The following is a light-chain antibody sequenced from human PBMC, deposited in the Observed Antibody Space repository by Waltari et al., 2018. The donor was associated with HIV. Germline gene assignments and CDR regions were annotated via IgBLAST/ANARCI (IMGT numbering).Light chain of an antibody. CDR1: SSNIGAGYD. Sequence: QYVLTQPPSVSGAPGQRVTIACTGGSSNIGAGYDVHWYRKFPGTAPKLLIYDTKKRPSGVPDRFSGSKSGTSASLAITGLQAEDEADYYCQSFDSSLSAVIFGGGTKLTVL. CDR3: QSFDSSLSAVI. V-gene: IGLV1-40*01. J-gene: IGLJ2*01. CDR2: DTK.